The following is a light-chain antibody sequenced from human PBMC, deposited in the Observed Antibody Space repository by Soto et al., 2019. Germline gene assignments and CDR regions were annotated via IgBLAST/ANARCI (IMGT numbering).Light chain of an antibody. CDR2: DVS. V-gene: IGKV3-11*01. CDR3: QNFDSAPQT. CDR1: QSVSNS. Sequence: EIVLTQSPATLSLSPGESATLSCRASQSVSNSLAWYQQKPGQAPRLLIYDVSNRATGIPARFSGSGSGTYFTLTISSLEPEDVATYYCQNFDSAPQTFGQGTKV. J-gene: IGKJ1*01.